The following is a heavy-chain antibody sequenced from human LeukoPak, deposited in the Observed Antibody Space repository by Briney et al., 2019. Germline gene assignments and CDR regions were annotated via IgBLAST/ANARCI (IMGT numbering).Heavy chain of an antibody. Sequence: SVKVSCKASGGTFSSYAISWVRQAPGQGLEWMGGIIPIFGTANYAQKFQGRVTITADESTSTAYMELSSLRSEDTAVYYCARGVLGKYQLPTFDYWGQGTPVTVSS. V-gene: IGHV1-69*13. D-gene: IGHD2-2*01. CDR2: IIPIFGTA. CDR1: GGTFSSYA. J-gene: IGHJ4*02. CDR3: ARGVLGKYQLPTFDY.